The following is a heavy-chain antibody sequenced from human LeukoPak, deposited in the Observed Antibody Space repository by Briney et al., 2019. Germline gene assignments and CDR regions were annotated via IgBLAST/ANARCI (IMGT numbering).Heavy chain of an antibody. CDR2: INPSGGST. D-gene: IGHD3-10*01. CDR1: GYTFNNHY. CDR3: ASHVRGVTLHY. J-gene: IGHJ4*02. V-gene: IGHV1-46*02. Sequence: ASVKVSCKASGYTFNNHYMYWVRQAPGQGLEWMGVINPSGGSTSYAQKFQGRVTMTRDTSTRTVYMEVNSLRSEDTAVYYCASHVRGVTLHYWGQGTLVTVSS.